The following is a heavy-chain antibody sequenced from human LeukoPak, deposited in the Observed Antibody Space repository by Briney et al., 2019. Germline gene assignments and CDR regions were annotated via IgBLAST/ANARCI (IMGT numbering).Heavy chain of an antibody. CDR2: IHYSGST. D-gene: IGHD5-12*01. Sequence: SETLSLTCTVSGGSISSYYWSWIRQPPGKGLEWIGFIHYSGSTHYNPSLKSRVTISVVTSKNQFSLKLRSVTAADTAVYYCARTTEGYAGGPGYSYYYYMDVWGKGTTVTISS. CDR3: ARTTEGYAGGPGYSYYYYMDV. J-gene: IGHJ6*03. CDR1: GGSISSYY. V-gene: IGHV4-59*01.